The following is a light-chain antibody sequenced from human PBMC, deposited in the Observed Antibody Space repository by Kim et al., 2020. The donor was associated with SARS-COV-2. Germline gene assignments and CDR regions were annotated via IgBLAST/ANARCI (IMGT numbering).Light chain of an antibody. CDR1: QSVSSK. Sequence: SVSPGERATLSCRASQSVSSKLAWYQQKPGQAPRLLIYGASTRANGIPDKFSGSGSGTEFTLTISSLQYEDFALYYCQQYNDWPRTFGQGTKLEI. CDR3: QQYNDWPRT. V-gene: IGKV3D-15*01. J-gene: IGKJ2*01. CDR2: GAS.